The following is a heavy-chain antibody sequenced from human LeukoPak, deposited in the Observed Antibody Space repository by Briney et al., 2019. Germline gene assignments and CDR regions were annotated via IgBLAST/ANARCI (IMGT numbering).Heavy chain of an antibody. D-gene: IGHD2-21*02. CDR2: MNPNSGNT. CDR1: GYTFTSYD. CDR3: ARGVAYCGGDCSPGDY. J-gene: IGHJ4*02. Sequence: ASVKVSCKASGYTFTSYDINWVRPATGQGLEWMGWMNPNSGNTGYAQKFQGRVTITADKSTSTAYMELSSLRSEDTAVYYCARGVAYCGGDCSPGDYWGQGTLVTVSS. V-gene: IGHV1-8*01.